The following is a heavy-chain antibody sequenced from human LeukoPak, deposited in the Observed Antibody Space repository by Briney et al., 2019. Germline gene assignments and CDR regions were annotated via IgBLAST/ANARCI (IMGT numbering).Heavy chain of an antibody. Sequence: PGASVKVSCTASGYTSTGYYMHWVRQAPGQGLEWMGWINPNSGGTNYAQKFQGRVTMTRDTSISTAYMELSRLRSDDTAVYYCAGGVSSSWYLRDYYYYGMDVWGQGTTVTVSS. CDR1: GYTSTGYY. V-gene: IGHV1-2*02. D-gene: IGHD6-13*01. J-gene: IGHJ6*02. CDR3: AGGVSSSWYLRDYYYYGMDV. CDR2: INPNSGGT.